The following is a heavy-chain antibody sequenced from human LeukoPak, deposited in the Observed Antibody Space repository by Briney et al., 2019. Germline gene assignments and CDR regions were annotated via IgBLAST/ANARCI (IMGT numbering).Heavy chain of an antibody. CDR3: ARPARIAASGRYAFDF. D-gene: IGHD6-13*01. CDR1: GGSFSGYY. J-gene: IGHJ3*01. V-gene: IGHV4-34*01. Sequence: PSETLSLTCAVYGGSFSGYYWSWIRQPPGKGLEWIGEINHSGSTNYNPSLKSRVTISLDTSRNQFSLKLNSVTAADTAVYYCARPARIAASGRYAFDFWGEGTLVTVSS. CDR2: INHSGST.